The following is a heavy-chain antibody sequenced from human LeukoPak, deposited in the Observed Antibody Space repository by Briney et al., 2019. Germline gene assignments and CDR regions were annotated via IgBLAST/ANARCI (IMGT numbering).Heavy chain of an antibody. CDR2: IKQDGSEK. CDR1: GFTFSSYW. Sequence: PGGSLRLSCAASGFTFSSYWMSWVRQAPGKGLEWVANIKQDGSEKYYVDSVKGRFTISRDNAKNSLYLQMNSLRAEDTAVYYCAREGSYCTNGVCYAGLDAFDIWGQGTMVTVSS. CDR3: AREGSYCTNGVCYAGLDAFDI. V-gene: IGHV3-7*01. D-gene: IGHD2-8*01. J-gene: IGHJ3*02.